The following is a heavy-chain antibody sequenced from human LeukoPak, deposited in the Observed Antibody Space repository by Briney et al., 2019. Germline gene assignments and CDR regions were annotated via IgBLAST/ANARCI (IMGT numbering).Heavy chain of an antibody. Sequence: GGSLRLSCAASGFTFSSYAMHWVRQAPGKGLERVSVISYDGSNKYYADSVKGRFTISRDNSKNTLYLQMNSLRAEDTAVYYCAIDGYYYGSVSYYPFDYWGQGTLVTVSS. CDR1: GFTFSSYA. CDR2: ISYDGSNK. V-gene: IGHV3-30*04. CDR3: AIDGYYYGSVSYYPFDY. J-gene: IGHJ4*02. D-gene: IGHD3-10*01.